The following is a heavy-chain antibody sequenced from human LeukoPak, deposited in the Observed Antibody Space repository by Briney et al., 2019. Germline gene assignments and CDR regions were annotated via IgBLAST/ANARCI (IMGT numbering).Heavy chain of an antibody. CDR2: ISTYNGNT. CDR1: GDTFSSYN. V-gene: IGHV1-18*01. D-gene: IGHD6-13*01. J-gene: IGHJ4*02. Sequence: ASVKVSCKASGDTFSSYNLKWVRQAPGQGLEWMGWISTYNGNTNYAQKFQGRVTMTTDTSTSTAYMDLRSLRSDDTAVYYCAREGSSSWSRPLDYWSQATLVTVSS. CDR3: AREGSSSWSRPLDY.